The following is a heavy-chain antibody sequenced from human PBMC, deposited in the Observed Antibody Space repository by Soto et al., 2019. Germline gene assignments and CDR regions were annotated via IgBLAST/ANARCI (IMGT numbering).Heavy chain of an antibody. V-gene: IGHV3-33*01. CDR1: GFPFNNYA. D-gene: IGHD2-21*02. CDR3: ARDDVSMVTTFLDY. CDR2: IWHDGSNE. Sequence: LRLSCAASGFPFNNYAMHWVRQAPGKGLEWVAVIWHDGSNEHYTDSVKGRFRIARDNSNNTLYLQMNSLRGEDTALYYCARDDVSMVTTFLDYWGLGTLVTVSS. J-gene: IGHJ4*02.